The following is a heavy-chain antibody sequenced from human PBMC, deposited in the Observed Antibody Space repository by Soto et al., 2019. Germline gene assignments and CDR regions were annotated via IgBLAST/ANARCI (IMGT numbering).Heavy chain of an antibody. Sequence: QVQLRESGPGLVKPSETLSLTCTVSGASISSSYWSWIRQSPGKGLEWIGYVYYSGSTNYNPSLKSRVTISVDTSKNQFSLKLSSVTAADTAVYYCARGYYDSSGQSNTFDIWGQGTMVTVSS. J-gene: IGHJ3*02. D-gene: IGHD3-22*01. CDR1: GASISSSY. V-gene: IGHV4-59*01. CDR3: ARGYYDSSGQSNTFDI. CDR2: VYYSGST.